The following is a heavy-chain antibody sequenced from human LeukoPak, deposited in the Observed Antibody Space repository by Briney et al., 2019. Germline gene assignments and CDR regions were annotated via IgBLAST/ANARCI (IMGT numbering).Heavy chain of an antibody. CDR1: GFSLTTSGVG. CDR2: INWDDQK. D-gene: IGHD3-22*01. Sequence: NVSGPTLVNPTQTLTLTCTFSGFSLTTSGVGVGWIRQPPGKALEWLALINWDDQKVYSPSLQSRLSITKDTSKNQVVLTMANVDPVDTATYYCAHRRDSSGYQYRYRFAPWGQGALVTVSS. V-gene: IGHV2-5*02. J-gene: IGHJ5*02. CDR3: AHRRDSSGYQYRYRFAP.